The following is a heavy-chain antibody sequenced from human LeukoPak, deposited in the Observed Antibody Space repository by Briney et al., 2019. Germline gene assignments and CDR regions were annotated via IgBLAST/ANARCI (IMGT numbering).Heavy chain of an antibody. CDR1: GCTFDDYA. CDR3: AKDSIRGVVAYNWFDP. Sequence: GGSLRLSCAASGCTFDDYAMHWVRQAPGKGLEWVSGISWNSGSIGYADSVKGRFTISRDNAKNSLYLQMNSLRAEDTALYYCAKDSIRGVVAYNWFDPWGQGTLVTVSS. J-gene: IGHJ5*02. CDR2: ISWNSGSI. V-gene: IGHV3-9*01. D-gene: IGHD3-10*01.